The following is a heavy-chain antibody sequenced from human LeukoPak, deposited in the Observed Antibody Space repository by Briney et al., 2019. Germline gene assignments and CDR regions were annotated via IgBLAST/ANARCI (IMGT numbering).Heavy chain of an antibody. D-gene: IGHD3-10*01. CDR1: GFTVSSNY. CDR3: ARDYGNYGSGSNYYYYGMDV. CDR2: IYSGGST. V-gene: IGHV3-53*04. Sequence: GGSLRLSCAASGFTVSSNYMSWVRQAPGKGLEWVSVIYSGGSTYYADSVKGRFPISRHNSKNTLYLQMNRLRAEVTAVYYCARDYGNYGSGSNYYYYGMDVWGQGTTVTVSS. J-gene: IGHJ6*02.